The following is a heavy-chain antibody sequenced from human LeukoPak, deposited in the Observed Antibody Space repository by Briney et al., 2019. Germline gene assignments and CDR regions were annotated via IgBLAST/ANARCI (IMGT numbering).Heavy chain of an antibody. CDR2: IYYSGST. J-gene: IGHJ3*02. V-gene: IGHV4-59*01. D-gene: IGHD4/OR15-4a*01. CDR3: VSSSYGGNDAFDI. CDR1: GGSISSYY. Sequence: PSETLSLTCTVSGGSISSYYWSWIRQPPGKGLEWIGYIYYSGSTNYNPSLKSRVTISVDTSKNQFSLKLSSVTAADTAVYYCVSSSYGGNDAFDIWGQGTMVTVSS.